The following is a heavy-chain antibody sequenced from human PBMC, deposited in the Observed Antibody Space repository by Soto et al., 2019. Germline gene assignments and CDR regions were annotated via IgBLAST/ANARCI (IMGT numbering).Heavy chain of an antibody. V-gene: IGHV3-21*01. CDR3: AREGSVPASSPYHVYYYGMDV. D-gene: IGHD2-2*01. CDR2: ISSSSSYI. J-gene: IGHJ6*02. CDR1: GFTFSSYS. Sequence: PGGSLRLSCAASGFTFSSYSMNWVRQAPGKGLEWVSSISSSSSYIYYVDSVKGRFTISRDNAKNSLYLQMSSLSAEDTAVYYCAREGSVPASSPYHVYYYGMDVWGQGTTVTVSS.